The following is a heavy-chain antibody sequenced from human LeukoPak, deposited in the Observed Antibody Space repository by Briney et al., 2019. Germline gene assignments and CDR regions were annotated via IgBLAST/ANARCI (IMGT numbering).Heavy chain of an antibody. V-gene: IGHV3-23*01. CDR2: ISGSGGST. CDR1: GFTFSNYA. Sequence: PGGSLRLSCAASGFTFSNYAMSWVRQAPGKGLEWVSAISGSGGSTYYADSVKGRFTISRDNSKNTLYLQMNSLRAEDTAVYYCATRSSSHYYYGMDVWGQGTTVTVSS. J-gene: IGHJ6*02. CDR3: ATRSSSHYYYGMDV. D-gene: IGHD2-2*01.